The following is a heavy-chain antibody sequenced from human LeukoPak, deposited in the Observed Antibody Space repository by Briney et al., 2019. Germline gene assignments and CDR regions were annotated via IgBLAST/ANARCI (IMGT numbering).Heavy chain of an antibody. CDR1: GYTFTSYG. D-gene: IGHD3-22*01. CDR3: ARLKYYYDSSGHYYFDY. Sequence: ASVKVSCKASGYTFTSYGISWVRQAPGQGLEWMGWISAYNGNTNYAQKLQGRVTMTTDTSTSTAYMELRSLRSDDTAVYYCARLKYYYDSSGHYYFDYWGQGTLVTVSS. V-gene: IGHV1-18*01. CDR2: ISAYNGNT. J-gene: IGHJ4*02.